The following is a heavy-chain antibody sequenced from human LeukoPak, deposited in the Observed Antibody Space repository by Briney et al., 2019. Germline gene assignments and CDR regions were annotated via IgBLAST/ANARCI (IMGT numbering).Heavy chain of an antibody. V-gene: IGHV1-2*02. CDR1: GYTFTSYD. J-gene: IGHJ4*02. D-gene: IGHD3/OR15-3a*01. CDR2: INPNSGGT. CDR3: AGTGKAIDY. Sequence: GASVKVSCKASGYTFTSYDINWVRQATGQGLEWMGWINPNSGGTNYAQKFQGRVTMTRDTSISTAYMELSRLRSDDTAVYYCAGTGKAIDYWGQGTLVTVSS.